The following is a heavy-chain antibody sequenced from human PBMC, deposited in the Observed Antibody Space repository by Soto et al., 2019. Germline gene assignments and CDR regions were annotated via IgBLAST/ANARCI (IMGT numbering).Heavy chain of an antibody. CDR3: ARGGTEYDILTGFSPPPESEPGDNNWFDP. V-gene: IGHV4-31*03. CDR2: IYYSGST. D-gene: IGHD3-9*01. J-gene: IGHJ5*02. Sequence: SETLSLTCTVSGGSISSGGYYWSWIRQHPGKGLEWIGYIYYSGSTYYNPSLKSRVTISVDTSKNQFSLKLSSVTAADTAVYYCARGGTEYDILTGFSPPPESEPGDNNWFDPWGQGTLVTVSS. CDR1: GGSISSGGYY.